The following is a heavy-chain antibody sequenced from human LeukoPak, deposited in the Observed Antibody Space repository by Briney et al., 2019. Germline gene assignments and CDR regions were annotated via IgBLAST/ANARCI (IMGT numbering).Heavy chain of an antibody. V-gene: IGHV4-59*01. D-gene: IGHD4-11*01. CDR1: GGSISSYY. CDR2: IYYSGST. Sequence: SETLSLTCTVSGGSISSYYWSWIRQPPGKGLEWIGYIYYSGSTNYNPSHKSRVTISVDTSKNQFSLKLSSVTAADTAVYYCARTGNYGFGMDVWGQGTTVTVSS. J-gene: IGHJ6*02. CDR3: ARTGNYGFGMDV.